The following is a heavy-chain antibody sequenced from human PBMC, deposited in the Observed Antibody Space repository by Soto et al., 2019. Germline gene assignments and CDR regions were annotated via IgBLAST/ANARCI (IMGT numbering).Heavy chain of an antibody. CDR2: ISGSGGST. CDR3: AKDLRSSSFTIGFDP. Sequence: GGSLRLSCAASGFTFSSYAMSWVRQAPGKGLEWVSAISGSGGSTYYADSVKGRFTIPRDNSKNTLYLQMNSLRAEDTAVYYCAKDLRSSSFTIGFDPWGQGTLVTVSS. J-gene: IGHJ5*02. D-gene: IGHD6-6*01. CDR1: GFTFSSYA. V-gene: IGHV3-23*01.